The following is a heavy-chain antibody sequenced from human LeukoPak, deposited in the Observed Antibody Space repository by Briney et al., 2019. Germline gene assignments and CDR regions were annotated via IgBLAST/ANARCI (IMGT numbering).Heavy chain of an antibody. D-gene: IGHD3-3*01. J-gene: IGHJ4*02. CDR3: AKDDADWSEGFY. V-gene: IGHV3-30*18. CDR2: SSYDGRNE. Sequence: PGRSLRLSCAGSGFTFSSYGLHWVRQAPGKGLEWVAISSYDGRNEYYADSVKGRFTISRDNSKKALYLQMSSLRPEDTAVYYCAKDDADWSEGFYWGQGTLVTVSP. CDR1: GFTFSSYG.